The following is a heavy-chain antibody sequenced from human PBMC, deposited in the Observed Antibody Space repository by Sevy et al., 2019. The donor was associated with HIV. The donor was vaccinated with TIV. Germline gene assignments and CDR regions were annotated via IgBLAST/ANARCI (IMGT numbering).Heavy chain of an antibody. CDR2: ISNSGTTI. CDR1: GFSFSSYE. Sequence: GGSLRLSCAASGFSFSSYEMNWVRQAPGKGLEWVSYISNSGTTIYYSDSVRGRFTISRDNARNLLYLQMNSLRAEDTAVYYCVRDLPPSATTVAHFDCWGQGTLVTVSS. J-gene: IGHJ4*02. D-gene: IGHD4-17*01. V-gene: IGHV3-48*03. CDR3: VRDLPPSATTVAHFDC.